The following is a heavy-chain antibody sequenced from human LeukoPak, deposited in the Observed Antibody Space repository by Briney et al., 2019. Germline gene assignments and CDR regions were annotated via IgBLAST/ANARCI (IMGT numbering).Heavy chain of an antibody. CDR2: IDHFGDT. CDR1: GGSFSGFY. Sequence: SETLSLTCAVYGGSFSGFYWSWVRQSPGKELQWIGEIDHFGDTKLTPSLTSRVSISIDAPKSQFSLELSSVTAADAAVYYCARGRCRTGACFGSGVVAEPESDYFYFMDVWGKGTPVIVSS. CDR3: ARGRCRTGACFGSGVVAEPESDYFYFMDV. D-gene: IGHD2-8*01. V-gene: IGHV4-34*01. J-gene: IGHJ6*03.